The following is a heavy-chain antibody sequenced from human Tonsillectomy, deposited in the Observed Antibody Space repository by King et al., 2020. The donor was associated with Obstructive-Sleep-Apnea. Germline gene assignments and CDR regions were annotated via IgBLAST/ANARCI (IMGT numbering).Heavy chain of an antibody. J-gene: IGHJ5*02. V-gene: IGHV1-2*02. D-gene: IGHD5-12*01. CDR3: ARVESSVAARGWFDP. CDR1: GYTFTGYY. Sequence: VQLVESGAEVKKPGASVKVSCKASGYTFTGYYMHWVRQAPGQGLEWMGWINPNSGGTNYAQKFQGRVTMTRDTSISTAYMELSRLRSDDTAVYYCARVESSVAARGWFDPWGQGTLVTVSS. CDR2: INPNSGGT.